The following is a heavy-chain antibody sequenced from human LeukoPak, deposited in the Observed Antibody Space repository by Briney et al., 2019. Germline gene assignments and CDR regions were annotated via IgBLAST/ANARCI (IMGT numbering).Heavy chain of an antibody. CDR2: INPNSGGT. J-gene: IGHJ4*02. Sequence: ASVKVSCKASRYTFTGYYMHWVRQAPGQGLEWMGWINPNSGGTNYAQKFQGRVTMTRDTSISTAYMELSRLRSDDTAMYYCARDSWGTVTTEFDYWGQGTLVTVSS. V-gene: IGHV1-2*02. CDR3: ARDSWGTVTTEFDY. CDR1: RYTFTGYY. D-gene: IGHD4-17*01.